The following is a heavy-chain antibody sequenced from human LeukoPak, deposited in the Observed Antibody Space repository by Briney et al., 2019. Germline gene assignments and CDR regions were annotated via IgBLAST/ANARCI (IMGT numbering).Heavy chain of an antibody. J-gene: IGHJ6*03. Sequence: SETLSLTCTVSGGSISSGGYDWSWIRQHPGKGLEWIGYIYYSGSTYYNPSLKSRVTISVDTSKNQFSLKLSSVTAADTAVYYCARSYCSSTSCQYYYYYYMDVWGKGTTVTVSS. V-gene: IGHV4-31*03. CDR3: ARSYCSSTSCQYYYYYYMDV. D-gene: IGHD2-2*01. CDR2: IYYSGST. CDR1: GGSISSGGYD.